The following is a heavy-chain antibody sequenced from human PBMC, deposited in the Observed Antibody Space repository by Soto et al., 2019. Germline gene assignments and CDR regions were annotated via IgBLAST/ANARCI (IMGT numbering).Heavy chain of an antibody. CDR3: ARGRTVLTLDP. CDR1: GGSINSYH. Sequence: QVQLQESGPGLVKPSETLSLTCTVSGGSINSYHWSWIRQPPGKGLEWIGYIYYSGSTDYNPSLKSRVTISLDTSKNQFSLKVSSVTAADTAVYYWARGRTVLTLDPWGQGTLVTVSS. CDR2: IYYSGST. J-gene: IGHJ5*02. D-gene: IGHD2-8*01. V-gene: IGHV4-59*01.